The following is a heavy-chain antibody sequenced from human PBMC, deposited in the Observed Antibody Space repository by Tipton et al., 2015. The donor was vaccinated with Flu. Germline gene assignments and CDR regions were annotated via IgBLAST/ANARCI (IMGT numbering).Heavy chain of an antibody. D-gene: IGHD2-21*02. V-gene: IGHV4-39*07. CDR2: IYNSGST. CDR3: ARTGGDNDWYDYYGMDV. J-gene: IGHJ6*02. Sequence: LRLSCTVSGGSISIRSYYWGWIRQPPGKGLEWIGNIYNSGSTYYNPSLKSRVTISIDTSKNQFSLRLSSVTAADAAVYYCARTGGDNDWYDYYGMDVWGQGTTVTVSS. CDR1: GGSISIRSYY.